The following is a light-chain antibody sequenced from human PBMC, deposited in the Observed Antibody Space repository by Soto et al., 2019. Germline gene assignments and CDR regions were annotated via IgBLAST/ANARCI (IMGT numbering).Light chain of an antibody. Sequence: QAVVTQPPAVSGAPGQRVTISCTGSSSNIGAGYDVHWYQQLPGTAPKVLIYANNNRPSGVPDRFSGSKSGTSASLAITGLQAEDEADYYCQSYDGSLREVFGGGTKLTVL. CDR1: SSNIGAGYD. V-gene: IGLV1-40*01. CDR3: QSYDGSLREV. J-gene: IGLJ3*02. CDR2: ANN.